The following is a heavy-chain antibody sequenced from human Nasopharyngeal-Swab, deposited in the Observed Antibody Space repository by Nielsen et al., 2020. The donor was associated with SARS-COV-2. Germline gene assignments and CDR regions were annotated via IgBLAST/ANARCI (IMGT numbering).Heavy chain of an antibody. Sequence: SETLSLTCTVSGDSIAYSTFYWGWIRQPPGKGLEWIGNIYYNGNTYQNPSLKSRLTISVDKSKNQFSLQLSSVTAADTAVYYCARNPPGYCDFIHYGMDVWGQGTTVTVSS. V-gene: IGHV4-39*01. D-gene: IGHD3-3*01. CDR3: ARNPPGYCDFIHYGMDV. CDR2: IYYNGNT. CDR1: GDSIAYSTFY. J-gene: IGHJ6*02.